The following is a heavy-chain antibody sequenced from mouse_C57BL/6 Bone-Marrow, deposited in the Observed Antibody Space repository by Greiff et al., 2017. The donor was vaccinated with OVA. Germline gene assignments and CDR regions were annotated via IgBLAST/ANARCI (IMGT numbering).Heavy chain of an antibody. CDR1: GFTFSSYA. Sequence: EVHLVESGGGLVKPGGSLKLSCAASGFTFSSYAMSWVRQTPEKRLEWVATISDGGSYTYYPDNVKGRFTISRDNAKNNLYLQMSHLKSEDTAMYYCARERDYDYVFAYWGQGTLVTVSA. CDR2: ISDGGSYT. CDR3: ARERDYDYVFAY. J-gene: IGHJ3*01. D-gene: IGHD2-4*01. V-gene: IGHV5-4*01.